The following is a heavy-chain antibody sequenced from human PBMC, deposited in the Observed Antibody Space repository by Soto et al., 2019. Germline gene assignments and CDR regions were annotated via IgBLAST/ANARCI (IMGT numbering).Heavy chain of an antibody. Sequence: GGSLRLSCVASGFTFSSYAMSWVRQAPGKGLEWVSAISGSGGSTYYADSVKGRFTISRDNSKNTLYLQMNSLRAEDTAVYYCAKGGSSIAAAASAYWGQGTLVTVSS. V-gene: IGHV3-23*01. D-gene: IGHD6-13*01. CDR3: AKGGSSIAAAASAY. J-gene: IGHJ4*02. CDR2: ISGSGGST. CDR1: GFTFSSYA.